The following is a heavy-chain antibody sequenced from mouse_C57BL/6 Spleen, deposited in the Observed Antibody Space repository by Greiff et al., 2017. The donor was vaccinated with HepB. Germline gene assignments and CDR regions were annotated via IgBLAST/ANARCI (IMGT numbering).Heavy chain of an antibody. J-gene: IGHJ4*01. CDR2: IHPNSGST. CDR3: ARYDGYSLYAMDY. D-gene: IGHD2-3*01. V-gene: IGHV1-64*01. CDR1: GYTFTSYW. Sequence: QVHVKQPGAELVKPGASVKLSCKASGYTFTSYWMHWVKQRPGQGLEWIGMIHPNSGSTNYNEKFKSKATLTVDKSSSTAYMQLSSLTSEDSAVYYCARYDGYSLYAMDYWGQGTSVTVSS.